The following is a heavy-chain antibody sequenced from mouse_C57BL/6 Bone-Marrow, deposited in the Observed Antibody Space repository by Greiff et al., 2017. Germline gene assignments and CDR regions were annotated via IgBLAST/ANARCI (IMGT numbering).Heavy chain of an antibody. CDR3: ARSPLYYPEPDY. V-gene: IGHV5-6*01. D-gene: IGHD2-1*01. CDR1: GFTFSSYG. Sequence: EVMLVESGGDLVKPGGSLKLSCAASGFTFSSYGMSWVRQTPDKRLEWVATISSGGSYTSYPDSVKGRFTISRDNAKNTLYLQMSSLKSEDTAMYYCARSPLYYPEPDYWGQGTTLTVSS. J-gene: IGHJ2*01. CDR2: ISSGGSYT.